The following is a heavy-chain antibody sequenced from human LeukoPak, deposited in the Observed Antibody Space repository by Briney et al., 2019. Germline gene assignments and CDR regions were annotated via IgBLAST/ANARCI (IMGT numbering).Heavy chain of an antibody. J-gene: IGHJ4*02. CDR1: GYTFTGYY. D-gene: IGHD1-26*01. CDR2: INPNSGGT. Sequence: ASVKVSCKASGYTFTGYYMHWVRQAPGQGLEWMGWINPNSGGTNYAQKFQGRVTMTRDTSISTAYMELSRLRSDDTAVYYCARGLPGATGFDFDYWGQGTLVTVSS. CDR3: ARGLPGATGFDFDY. V-gene: IGHV1-2*02.